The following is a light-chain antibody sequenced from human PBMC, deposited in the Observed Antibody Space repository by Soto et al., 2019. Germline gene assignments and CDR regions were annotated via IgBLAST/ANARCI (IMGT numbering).Light chain of an antibody. Sequence: QSVLTQPASVSGSPGQSITISCTGTSSDVGGYNYVSWYQEHPGKAPKLMIYDVSNRPSGVSNRFSGSKSGNTASLTISGLQAEDEADYYCSSYTSDSTYVFGTRTKVTVL. V-gene: IGLV2-14*01. CDR1: SSDVGGYNY. CDR3: SSYTSDSTYV. CDR2: DVS. J-gene: IGLJ1*01.